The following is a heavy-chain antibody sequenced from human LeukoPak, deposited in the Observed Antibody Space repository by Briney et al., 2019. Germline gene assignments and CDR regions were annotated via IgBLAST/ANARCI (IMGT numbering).Heavy chain of an antibody. Sequence: GGSLRLSCAASGFTFSSYAMSWVRQAPGKGLEWVSAISGSGGSTYYADSVKGRFTISRDNSKNTLYLQMNSLRAEDTAVYYCAKPSGYATHPPPIDHLGQGTLVTVSS. CDR1: GFTFSSYA. V-gene: IGHV3-23*01. J-gene: IGHJ4*02. D-gene: IGHD1-1*01. CDR3: AKPSGYATHPPPIDH. CDR2: ISGSGGST.